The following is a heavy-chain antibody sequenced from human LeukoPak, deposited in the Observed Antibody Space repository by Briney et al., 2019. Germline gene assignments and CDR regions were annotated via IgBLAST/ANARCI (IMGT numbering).Heavy chain of an antibody. CDR1: GYSISSGYY. V-gene: IGHV4-38-2*01. CDR2: IYHSGST. J-gene: IGHJ4*02. Sequence: SETLSLTCAVSGYSISSGYYWGWIRQPPGKGLERIGSIYHSGSTYYNPSLKSRVTISVDTSKNQFSLKLSSVTAADTAVYYCARGVEYYDFWSGYYYFDYWGQGTLVTVSS. CDR3: ARGVEYYDFWSGYYYFDY. D-gene: IGHD3-3*01.